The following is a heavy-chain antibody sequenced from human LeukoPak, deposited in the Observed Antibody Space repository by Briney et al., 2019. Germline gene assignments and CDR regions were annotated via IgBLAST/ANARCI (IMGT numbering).Heavy chain of an antibody. Sequence: PGGSLRLSCAASGFTFSDYYMSWIRQAPGKGLEWVSGISWNSGSIGYADSVRGRFTISRDNARNSLYLQMNSLRNEDTALYHCAKIGGSVRGAIDYWGQGTLVTVSS. CDR1: GFTFSDYY. CDR3: AKIGGSVRGAIDY. J-gene: IGHJ4*02. V-gene: IGHV3-9*01. CDR2: ISWNSGSI. D-gene: IGHD3-10*01.